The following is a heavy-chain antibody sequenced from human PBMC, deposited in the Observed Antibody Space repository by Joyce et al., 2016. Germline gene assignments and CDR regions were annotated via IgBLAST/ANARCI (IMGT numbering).Heavy chain of an antibody. CDR1: GFSFSGYW. D-gene: IGHD6-6*01. CDR2: INTDGNST. J-gene: IGHJ5*02. Sequence: EVQLVESGGGLVQPGGSLRLSCAAPGFSFSGYWIHWVRQAPGKGLVVVSRINTDGNSTRFADSVKGRFTISIDKAKNTLYLQMNSLRAEDTAVYYCVRGISARPGGPNWFDPWGQGTLVTVSS. CDR3: VRGISARPGGPNWFDP. V-gene: IGHV3-74*01.